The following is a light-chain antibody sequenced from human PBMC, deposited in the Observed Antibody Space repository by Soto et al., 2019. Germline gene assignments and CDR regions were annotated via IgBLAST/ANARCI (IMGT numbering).Light chain of an antibody. CDR3: QSYDSSLSGYVV. V-gene: IGLV1-40*01. Sequence: QSVLTQPHSVSGAPGHRVTISCTGSSSNIGAGYDVHWYQQLPGTAPKLLIYGNSNGPSGVPDRFSGSKSGISASLAITGLQAEYEADYYCQSYDSSLSGYVVFGGGTLLTVL. CDR2: GNS. CDR1: SSNIGAGYD. J-gene: IGLJ2*01.